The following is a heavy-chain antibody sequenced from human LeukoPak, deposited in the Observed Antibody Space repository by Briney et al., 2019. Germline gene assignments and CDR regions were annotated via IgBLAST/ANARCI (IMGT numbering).Heavy chain of an antibody. Sequence: ASVKVSCKASGYTFTSYGISWVRQAPGQGLEWMGWISAYNGNTNYAQKLQGRVTMTTDTSTSTAYMELRSLRSDDTAVYYCARSPRLCSGGSCVWFDPWGQGTLVTVSS. J-gene: IGHJ5*02. CDR2: ISAYNGNT. CDR1: GYTFTSYG. D-gene: IGHD2-15*01. CDR3: ARSPRLCSGGSCVWFDP. V-gene: IGHV1-18*01.